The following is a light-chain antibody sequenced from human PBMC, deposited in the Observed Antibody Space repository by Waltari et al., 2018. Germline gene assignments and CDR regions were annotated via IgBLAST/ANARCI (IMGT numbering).Light chain of an antibody. CDR2: DAS. J-gene: IGKJ1*01. CDR3: QQYNTDPWT. Sequence: DIQMTQSPSTLSASVGDTVTITCRASQTIITWLAWYQQKPGKAPKLLIYDASTLESGVPSRFSGSGSGTEFTLTISSLQPLDFAVYYCQQYNTDPWTFGQGTKVEIK. CDR1: QTIITW. V-gene: IGKV1-5*01.